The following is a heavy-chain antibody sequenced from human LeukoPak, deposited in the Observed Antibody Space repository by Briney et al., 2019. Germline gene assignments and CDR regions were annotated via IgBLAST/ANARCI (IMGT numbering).Heavy chain of an antibody. CDR2: IYRSGTT. Sequence: SETLSLTCTVSGGSISSYYWSWIRQPPGKGLEWIGYIYRSGTTNCNPSLKSRVTLSVDTSKNQFSLKLSSVTAADTAVYYCARDDGGAGATRGYDYWGQGTLVTVSS. CDR3: ARDDGGAGATRGYDY. D-gene: IGHD1-26*01. CDR1: GGSISSYY. J-gene: IGHJ4*02. V-gene: IGHV4-59*01.